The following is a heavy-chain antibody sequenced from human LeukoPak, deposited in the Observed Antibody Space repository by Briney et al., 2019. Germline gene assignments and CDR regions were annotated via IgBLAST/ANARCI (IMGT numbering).Heavy chain of an antibody. D-gene: IGHD3-10*01. Sequence: SETLSLTCTVSGYSISSGYYWGWIRQPPGKGLEGIGSIYHSGSTYYNPSLKSRVTISVDTSKNQFSLKLSSVTAADTAVYYCARRKPTYYYGSGELDYWGQGTLVTVSS. CDR2: IYHSGST. V-gene: IGHV4-38-2*02. J-gene: IGHJ4*02. CDR3: ARRKPTYYYGSGELDY. CDR1: GYSISSGYY.